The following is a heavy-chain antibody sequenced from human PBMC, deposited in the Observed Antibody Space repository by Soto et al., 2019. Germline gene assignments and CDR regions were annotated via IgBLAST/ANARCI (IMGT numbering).Heavy chain of an antibody. J-gene: IGHJ6*03. CDR2: INHSGST. CDR3: ARGNQYYYGSGSLVIDV. CDR1: GGSFSGYY. V-gene: IGHV4-34*01. Sequence: SETLSLTCAVYGGSFSGYYWSWIRQPPGKGLEWIGEINHSGSTNYNPSLKSRVTISVDTSKNQFSLKLSSVTAADTAVYYCARGNQYYYGSGSLVIDVRGKGTTVTGSS. D-gene: IGHD3-10*01.